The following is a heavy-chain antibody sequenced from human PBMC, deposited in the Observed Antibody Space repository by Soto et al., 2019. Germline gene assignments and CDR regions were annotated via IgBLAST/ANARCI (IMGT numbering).Heavy chain of an antibody. CDR1: GASVSSGSYY. Sequence: QVQLQESGPGLVKPSETLSLTCSVSGASVSSGSYYWTWIRQTPGEGLEWIGFIYSILNTNFNASLKSRITMSVDTSKNQFSLKLRSVTAADTAVYYCARGDRGGGNAEIDFWGQGTLVTVSS. CDR3: ARGDRGGGNAEIDF. D-gene: IGHD3-16*01. J-gene: IGHJ4*02. CDR2: IYSILNT. V-gene: IGHV4-61*01.